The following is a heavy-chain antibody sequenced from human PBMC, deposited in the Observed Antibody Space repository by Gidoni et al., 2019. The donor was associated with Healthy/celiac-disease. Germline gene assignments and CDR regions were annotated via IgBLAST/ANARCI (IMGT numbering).Heavy chain of an antibody. CDR1: GGTFSSYA. D-gene: IGHD2-2*01. J-gene: IGHJ4*02. V-gene: IGHV1-69*04. CDR3: ARDSEDIVVVPAAMEGGYFDY. Sequence: QVQLVQSGAEVKKTGSSVKVSCKASGGTFSSYAISWVRQAPGQGLEWMGRIIPILGIANYAQKFQGRVTITADKSTSTAYMELSSLRSEDTAVYYCARDSEDIVVVPAAMEGGYFDYWGQGTLVTVSS. CDR2: IIPILGIA.